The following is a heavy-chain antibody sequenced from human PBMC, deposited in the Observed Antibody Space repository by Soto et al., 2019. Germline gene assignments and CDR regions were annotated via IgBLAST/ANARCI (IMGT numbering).Heavy chain of an antibody. CDR3: ARGRYGDY. CDR1: GYAFATYG. Sequence: QVHLVQSGAEVKKPGASVKVSCKGSGYAFATYGITWVRQAPGQGLEWMGWISAHNGNTNYAQKLQGRVTVTRDTSTSTAYMELRSLRSDDTAVYYCARGRYGDYWGQGALVTVSS. V-gene: IGHV1-18*01. J-gene: IGHJ4*02. D-gene: IGHD1-1*01. CDR2: ISAHNGNT.